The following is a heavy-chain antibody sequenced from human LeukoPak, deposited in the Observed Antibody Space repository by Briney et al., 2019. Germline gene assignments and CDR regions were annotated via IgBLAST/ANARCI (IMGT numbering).Heavy chain of an antibody. J-gene: IGHJ4*02. Sequence: ASVKVSCKASGYTFTGYYMHWVRQAPGQGLEWMGWINPNSGGTNYAQKFQGRVTMARDTSISTAYMELSRLRSDDTAVYYCARAVGSGSYFDYWGQGTLVTVSS. V-gene: IGHV1-2*02. CDR2: INPNSGGT. CDR3: ARAVGSGSYFDY. CDR1: GYTFTGYY. D-gene: IGHD3-10*01.